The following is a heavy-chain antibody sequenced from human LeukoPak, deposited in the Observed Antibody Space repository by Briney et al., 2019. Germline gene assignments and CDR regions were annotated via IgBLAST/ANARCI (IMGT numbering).Heavy chain of an antibody. CDR3: ARHRRLVTPDY. Sequence: GESLQISCQGSGYSFTSYWIGWVRQMPGKGLEWMGIIYPGDSDTRYSPSFQGQVTISADKSISTAYLQWSSLKASDTAMCYCARHRRLVTPDYWGQGTLVTVSS. J-gene: IGHJ4*02. V-gene: IGHV5-51*01. CDR1: GYSFTSYW. CDR2: IYPGDSDT. D-gene: IGHD3-9*01.